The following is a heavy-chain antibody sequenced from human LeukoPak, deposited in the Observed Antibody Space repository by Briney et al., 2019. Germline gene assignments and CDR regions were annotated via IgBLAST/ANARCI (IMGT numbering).Heavy chain of an antibody. Sequence: GASVKVSCKASGYTFTSYGISWVRQAPGQGLEWMGWINPNSGGTNYAQKFQGRVTMTRDTSISTAYMELSRLRSDDTAVYYCARERKLTVTTYDAFDIWGQGTMVTVSS. CDR1: GYTFTSYG. CDR2: INPNSGGT. CDR3: ARERKLTVTTYDAFDI. V-gene: IGHV1-2*02. J-gene: IGHJ3*02. D-gene: IGHD4-11*01.